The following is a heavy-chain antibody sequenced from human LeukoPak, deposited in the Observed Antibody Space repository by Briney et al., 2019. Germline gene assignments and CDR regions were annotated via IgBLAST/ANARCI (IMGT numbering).Heavy chain of an antibody. CDR1: GFTFNSYA. V-gene: IGHV3-23*01. Sequence: GASLRLSCAASGFTFNSYAMSWVRQAPGKGLEWVSAISVSGGSTYYADSVKGRFTISRDNSKYTLYLQMNSLRAEDTAVYYCVKDGGYCSSTSCYTVPAQHWGQGTLVTVSS. CDR2: ISVSGGST. CDR3: VKDGGYCSSTSCYTVPAQH. D-gene: IGHD2-2*02. J-gene: IGHJ1*01.